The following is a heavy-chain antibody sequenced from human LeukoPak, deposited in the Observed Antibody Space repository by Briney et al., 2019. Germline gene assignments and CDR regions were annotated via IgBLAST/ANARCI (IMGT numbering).Heavy chain of an antibody. Sequence: PGGSLRLSCAASGFTFSSYAMSWIRQTPGRGLEWVGEIHYTGATSHNPSLKSRATISTDTSKNQFSLRLSSVTAADTAVYYYARGNILTGYCFDFWGQGALVTVSS. CDR1: GFTFSSYA. CDR3: ARGNILTGYCFDF. D-gene: IGHD3-9*01. J-gene: IGHJ4*02. CDR2: IHYTGAT. V-gene: IGHV4-34*04.